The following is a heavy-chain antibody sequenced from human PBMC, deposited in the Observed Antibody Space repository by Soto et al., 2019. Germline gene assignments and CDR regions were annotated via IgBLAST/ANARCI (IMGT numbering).Heavy chain of an antibody. CDR2: VYFTGST. CDR1: GDSISRSSFY. Sequence: SETLSLTCTVSGDSISRSSFYWGWIRQPPGKGLECIGIVYFTGSTNYNPSLKSRVTMSVDTSKNQFSLKLSSVTAADTAVYYCARHVRSGSYFAYWGQGTLVTVSS. CDR3: ARHVRSGSYFAY. J-gene: IGHJ4*02. D-gene: IGHD1-26*01. V-gene: IGHV4-39*01.